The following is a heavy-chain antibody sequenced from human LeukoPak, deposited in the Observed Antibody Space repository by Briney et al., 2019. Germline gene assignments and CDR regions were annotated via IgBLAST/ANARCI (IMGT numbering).Heavy chain of an antibody. Sequence: NPSETLSLTCAVSGGSISISNSWSWVRQPPGMGLEWIGQISLWGSTSYNPSLDRRVTLSIDRSRNQFSLTLNFVTAADTAFYYCARHGGYRFDLWGQGALVTVSS. CDR1: GGSISISNS. V-gene: IGHV4-4*02. CDR2: ISLWGST. J-gene: IGHJ4*02. D-gene: IGHD3-16*01. CDR3: ARHGGYRFDL.